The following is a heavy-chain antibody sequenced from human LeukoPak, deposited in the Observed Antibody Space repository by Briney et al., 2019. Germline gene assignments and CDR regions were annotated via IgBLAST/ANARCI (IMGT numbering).Heavy chain of an antibody. V-gene: IGHV4-59*02. CDR1: GASVSGTY. CDR2: IYNGGTT. D-gene: IGHD5-24*01. CDR3: ARLGHYDGYTHDY. J-gene: IGHJ4*02. Sequence: SETLSLTCTVSGASVSGTYWSWVRQPLGKGLEWIAYIYNGGTTNYNPSLKSRATISLDASRNQLSLELRSMTAADTAVYFCARLGHYDGYTHDYWGQGALVTVSS.